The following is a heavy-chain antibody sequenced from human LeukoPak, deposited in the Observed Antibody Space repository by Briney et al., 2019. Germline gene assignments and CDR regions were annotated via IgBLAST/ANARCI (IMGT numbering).Heavy chain of an antibody. Sequence: GSSVKASCKASGGTFSSYAISWVRQAPGQGLEWMGGIIPIFGTANYAQKFQGRVTITADESTSTAYMELSSLRSEDTAVYYCARERLGTMVRGVINLWGQGTLVTVSS. CDR1: GGTFSSYA. V-gene: IGHV1-69*01. CDR3: ARERLGTMVRGVINL. J-gene: IGHJ4*02. D-gene: IGHD3-10*01. CDR2: IIPIFGTA.